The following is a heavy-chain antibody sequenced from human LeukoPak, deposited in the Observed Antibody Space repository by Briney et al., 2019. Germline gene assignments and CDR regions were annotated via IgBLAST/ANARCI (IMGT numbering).Heavy chain of an antibody. CDR1: GYTFTSYG. CDR3: ARGPGALRYYYYGMDV. J-gene: IGHJ6*02. V-gene: IGHV1-18*01. Sequence: GASVKVSCKASGYTFTSYGISWVRQAPGQGLEWMGWISAYNGNTNYAQKLQGRVTMTIDTSTSTAYMELRSLRSDDTAVYYCARGPGALRYYYYGMDVWGQGTTVTVSS. CDR2: ISAYNGNT.